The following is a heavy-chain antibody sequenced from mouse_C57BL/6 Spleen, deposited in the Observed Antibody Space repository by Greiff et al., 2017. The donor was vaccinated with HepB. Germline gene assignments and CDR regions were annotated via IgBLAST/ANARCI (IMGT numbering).Heavy chain of an antibody. CDR1: GFTFNDYQ. CDR2: IRNKANGYTT. CDR3: VKAVSSGSSYTWFAY. Sequence: EVQRVESGGGLVQPWASLRLSCAASGFTFNDYQMSWVRQAPGKAPEWLALIRNKANGYTTEYTASVKGRFTISRDNSQNILYLQMNTLRAEDSATYYCVKAVSSGSSYTWFAYWGQGTLVTVSA. D-gene: IGHD1-1*01. J-gene: IGHJ3*01. V-gene: IGHV7-4*01.